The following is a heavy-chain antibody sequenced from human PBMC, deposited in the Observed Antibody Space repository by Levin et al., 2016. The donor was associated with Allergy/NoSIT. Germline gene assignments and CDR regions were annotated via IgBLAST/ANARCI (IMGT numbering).Heavy chain of an antibody. CDR3: ARGPDGSSSPLESFQH. CDR1: GYTFTSYY. Sequence: ASVKVSCKASGYTFTSYYMHWVRQAPGQGLEWMGRINPNSGGTSYAQQFQGRVTMTRDTSITTAYMELSRLRSDDTVVYYCARGPDGSSSPLESFQHWGQGTLVTVSS. V-gene: IGHV1-2*05. J-gene: IGHJ1*01. D-gene: IGHD6-13*01. CDR2: INPNSGGT.